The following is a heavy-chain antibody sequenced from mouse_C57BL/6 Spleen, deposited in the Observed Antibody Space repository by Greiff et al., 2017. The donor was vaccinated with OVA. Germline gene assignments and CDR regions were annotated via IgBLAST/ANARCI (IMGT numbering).Heavy chain of an antibody. D-gene: IGHD2-5*01. V-gene: IGHV1-76*01. CDR3: ASSPYSNLYFDY. J-gene: IGHJ2*01. CDR1: GYTFTDYY. CDR2: IYPGSGNT. Sequence: QVQLQQSGAELVRPGASVKLSCKASGYTFTDYYINWVKQRPGQGLEWIARIYPGSGNTYYNEKFKGKATLTAEKSSSTAYMQLSSLTSEDSAVYFCASSPYSNLYFDYWGQGTTLTVSS.